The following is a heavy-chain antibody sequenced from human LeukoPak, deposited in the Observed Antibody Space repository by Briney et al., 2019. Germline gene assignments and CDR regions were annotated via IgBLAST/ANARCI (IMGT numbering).Heavy chain of an antibody. V-gene: IGHV4-39*01. CDR2: IYYSGST. CDR3: ARVKNYYDSSGYLYYFDT. Sequence: PSETLSLTCTVSGGSISSSSYYWGWIRQPPGKGLEWIGSIYYSGSTYYNPSLKSRVTISVDTSKNQFSLKLSSVTAADTAVYYCARVKNYYDSSGYLYYFDTWGQGTLITVSS. J-gene: IGHJ4*02. CDR1: GGSISSSSYY. D-gene: IGHD3-22*01.